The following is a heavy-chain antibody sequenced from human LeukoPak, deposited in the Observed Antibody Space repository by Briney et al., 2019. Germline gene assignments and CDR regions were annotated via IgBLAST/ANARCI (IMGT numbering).Heavy chain of an antibody. Sequence: SETLSLTCIVSGGSLGTPKYYCGWIRQPPGKGLEWIGTIYYSGSTYYNPSLKSRLTISVDTSKNQFSLKLSSVTAADTAVYYCAGQKTSYYYGSGSYYSRFDPWGQGTLVTVSS. CDR3: AGQKTSYYYGSGSYYSRFDP. J-gene: IGHJ5*02. CDR2: IYYSGST. D-gene: IGHD3-10*01. CDR1: GGSLGTPKYY. V-gene: IGHV4-39*01.